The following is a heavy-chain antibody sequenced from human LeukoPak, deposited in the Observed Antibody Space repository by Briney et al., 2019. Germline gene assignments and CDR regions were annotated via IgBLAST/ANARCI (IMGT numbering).Heavy chain of an antibody. J-gene: IGHJ4*02. Sequence: PSETLSLTCTVSGGSISSYYWGWIRQPPGKGLEWIGSIYHSGSTYYNPSLKSRVTVSVDTSNNQFSLTLSSVTAADTAVYYCARSTLPLSMASDYWGQGTLVTVSS. CDR2: IYHSGST. CDR1: GGSISSYY. V-gene: IGHV4-39*07. CDR3: ARSTLPLSMASDY. D-gene: IGHD4/OR15-4a*01.